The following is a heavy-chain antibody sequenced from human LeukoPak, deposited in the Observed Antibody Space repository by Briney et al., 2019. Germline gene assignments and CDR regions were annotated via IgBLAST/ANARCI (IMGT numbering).Heavy chain of an antibody. V-gene: IGHV3-23*01. CDR3: AKDMVAAANWFDP. CDR1: GFTFSSYT. CDR2: ILIGGST. Sequence: GGSLRLSCAASGFTFSSYTINWVRQAPGEGLEWVSTILIGGSTDYADSVKGRVSDFRDNSKNAVYLQMNSRRAEDTAVYYCAKDMVAAANWFDPWGQGTLVTVSS. J-gene: IGHJ5*02. D-gene: IGHD6-25*01.